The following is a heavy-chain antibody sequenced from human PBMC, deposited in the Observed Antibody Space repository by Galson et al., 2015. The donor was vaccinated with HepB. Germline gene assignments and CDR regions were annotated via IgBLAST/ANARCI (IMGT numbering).Heavy chain of an antibody. J-gene: IGHJ3*02. CDR1: GFTFSSHA. CDR2: ISGSGAST. Sequence: SLRLSCAASGFTFSSHAMSWVRQAPGKGLEWVSAISGSGASTYYADSVKGRFTISKDNSKNTLYLQVNSLRAEDTAVYYCAGYCSRTSCYRGRFAFDIWAKGQWSPSPQ. D-gene: IGHD2-2*02. CDR3: AGYCSRTSCYRGRFAFDI. V-gene: IGHV3-23*01.